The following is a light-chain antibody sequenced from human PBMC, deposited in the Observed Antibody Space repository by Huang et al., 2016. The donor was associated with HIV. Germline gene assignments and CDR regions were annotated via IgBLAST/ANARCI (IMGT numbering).Light chain of an antibody. Sequence: DIIMSQSPDSLTVSLGERATLNCRSSQSVYASSTSKNYMAWFQQKPGQPPRLLIFWASSREVGVPDRFSGSGSGTHFTLTIANLQPEDAAIYDCQQYYSSPQTFGQGTRV. J-gene: IGKJ1*01. V-gene: IGKV4-1*01. CDR1: QSVYASSTSKNY. CDR3: QQYYSSPQT. CDR2: WAS.